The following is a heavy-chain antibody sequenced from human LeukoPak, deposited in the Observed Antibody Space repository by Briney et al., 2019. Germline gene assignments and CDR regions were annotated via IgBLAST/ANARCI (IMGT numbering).Heavy chain of an antibody. V-gene: IGHV3-21*01. J-gene: IGHJ4*02. D-gene: IGHD3-22*01. Sequence: GGSLRLSCAASGFTFSSYSMNWVRQAPGKGLEWVSSISSSSSYIYYADSVKGRLTIPRDNAKNSLYLQMNSLRAEDTAVYYCAREPYYYDSSGLDYWGQGTLVTVSS. CDR2: ISSSSSYI. CDR1: GFTFSSYS. CDR3: AREPYYYDSSGLDY.